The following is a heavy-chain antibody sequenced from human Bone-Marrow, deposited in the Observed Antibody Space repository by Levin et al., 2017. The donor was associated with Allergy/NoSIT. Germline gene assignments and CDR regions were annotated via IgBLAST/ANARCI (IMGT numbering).Heavy chain of an antibody. J-gene: IGHJ4*02. V-gene: IGHV4-4*02. Sequence: KTSETLSLTCAVSGGSISSSNWWSWVRQPPGKGLEWIGEIYHSGSTNYNPSLKSRVTISVDKSKNQFSLKLSSVTAADTAVYYCARSIRRQWLTPRRYYFDYWGQGTLVTVSS. CDR2: IYHSGST. CDR3: ARSIRRQWLTPRRYYFDY. D-gene: IGHD6-19*01. CDR1: GGSISSSNW.